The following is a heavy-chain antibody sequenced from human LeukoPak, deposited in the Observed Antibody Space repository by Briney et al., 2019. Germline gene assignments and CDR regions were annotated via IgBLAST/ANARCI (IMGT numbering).Heavy chain of an antibody. D-gene: IGHD1-14*01. CDR2: TNPGGSNT. Sequence: GGSLRPSCAASGFTFSNYWMHWVRQVPGKGLVCVSRTNPGGSNTAYADSVKGRFTISRDNARNTLYLQMDSLRAEDTAVYYCARSNQADDYWGQGTLVTVSS. CDR3: ARSNQADDY. V-gene: IGHV3-74*01. J-gene: IGHJ4*02. CDR1: GFTFSNYW.